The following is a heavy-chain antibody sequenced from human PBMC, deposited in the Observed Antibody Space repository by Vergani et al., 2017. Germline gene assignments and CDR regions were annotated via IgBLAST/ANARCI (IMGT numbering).Heavy chain of an antibody. Sequence: QAQLQESGPGLVKPSETLSLTCHVFGVSVTDYNCNWIRQAPGKGLEWIGSLSTTGGATHASHNPSLKSRVSISVDTSKSQFSLRLTSVTAADSAIYYCARGLTIIAARKPRYYMDVWGKGTTVTVSS. CDR2: LSTTGGA. D-gene: IGHD6-6*01. CDR3: ARGLTIIAARKPRYYMDV. CDR1: GVSVTDYN. V-gene: IGHV4-59*02. J-gene: IGHJ6*03.